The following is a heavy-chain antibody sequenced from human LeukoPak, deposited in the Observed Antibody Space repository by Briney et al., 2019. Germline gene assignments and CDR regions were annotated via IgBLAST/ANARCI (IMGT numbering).Heavy chain of an antibody. CDR1: GGSISIYY. Sequence: SETLSLTCTVYGGSISIYYWSWIRQPPGKGLEWIGHIYYSGSTNYNPSLKSRVTISVDTSKNQFSLKLSSVTAADTAVYYCARGASTYYDFWSGYYDAFDIWGQGTMVTVSS. D-gene: IGHD3-3*01. V-gene: IGHV4-59*01. J-gene: IGHJ3*02. CDR2: IYYSGST. CDR3: ARGASTYYDFWSGYYDAFDI.